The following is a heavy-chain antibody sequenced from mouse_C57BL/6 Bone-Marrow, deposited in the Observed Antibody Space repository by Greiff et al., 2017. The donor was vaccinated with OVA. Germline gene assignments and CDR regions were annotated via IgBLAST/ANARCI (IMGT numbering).Heavy chain of an antibody. CDR2: INPNYGTT. D-gene: IGHD1-1*01. CDR3: AFYCGSSYRYFDV. Sequence: VQLKQPGPELVKPGASVKISCKASGYSFTDYNINWVKQSNGKSLEWIGVINPNYGTTSYNQKFKGKATLTVDQSSSTAYMQLNSLTSEDSAVYYCAFYCGSSYRYFDVWGTGTTVTVSS. CDR1: GYSFTDYN. V-gene: IGHV1-39*01. J-gene: IGHJ1*03.